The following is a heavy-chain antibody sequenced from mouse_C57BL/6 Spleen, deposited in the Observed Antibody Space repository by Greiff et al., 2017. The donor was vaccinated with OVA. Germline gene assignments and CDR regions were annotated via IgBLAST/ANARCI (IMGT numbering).Heavy chain of an antibody. J-gene: IGHJ2*01. V-gene: IGHV5-6*02. CDR3: ARRDYGSSSHFDY. D-gene: IGHD1-1*01. CDR2: ISSGGSYT. CDR1: GFTFSSYG. Sequence: EVKLMESGGDLVKPGGSLKLSCAASGFTFSSYGMSWVRQTPDKRLEWVATISSGGSYTYYPDSVKGRFTISRDNAKNTLYLQMSSLKSEDTAMYYCARRDYGSSSHFDYWGQGTTLTVSS.